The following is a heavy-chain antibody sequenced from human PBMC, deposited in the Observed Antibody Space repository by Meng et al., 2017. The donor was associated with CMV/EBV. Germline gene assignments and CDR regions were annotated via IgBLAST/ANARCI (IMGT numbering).Heavy chain of an antibody. CDR2: IIPIFGTA. CDR3: ARSGVANFWFDP. CDR1: GGTSSSYA. D-gene: IGHD1-1*01. J-gene: IGHJ5*02. Sequence: SSMVFCKASGGTSSSYAISWVRQASGQGLEWMGGIIPIFGTANYAQKFQGRVTITTDESTSTAYMELSSLRSEDTAVYYCARSGVANFWFDPWGQGTLVTVSS. V-gene: IGHV1-69*05.